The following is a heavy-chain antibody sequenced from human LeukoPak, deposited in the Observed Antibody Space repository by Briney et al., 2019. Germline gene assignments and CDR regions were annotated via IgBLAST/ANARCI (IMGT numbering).Heavy chain of an antibody. D-gene: IGHD6-13*01. Sequence: SETLSLTCTVSGGSISSTSYYWGWIRQPPGKGLEWIGSIYYSGSTYYNPSLKSRVTISVDTSKNQFSLKLSSVTAADTAVYYCARHPGYSSPIGYWGQGTLVTVSS. J-gene: IGHJ4*02. CDR3: ARHPGYSSPIGY. CDR1: GGSISSTSYY. V-gene: IGHV4-39*01. CDR2: IYYSGST.